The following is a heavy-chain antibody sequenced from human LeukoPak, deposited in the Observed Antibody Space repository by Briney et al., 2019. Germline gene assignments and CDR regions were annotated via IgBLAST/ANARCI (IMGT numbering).Heavy chain of an antibody. D-gene: IGHD1-26*01. CDR2: INPNSGGT. Sequence: ASVKVSCKASGDSFTSFGISWVRQAPGQGLEWMGWINPNSGGTNYAQKFQGRVTMTRDTSIRTAYMELSRLRSDDTAVYFCACLVGALDYWGQGTLVTVSS. V-gene: IGHV1-2*02. CDR1: GDSFTSFG. CDR3: ACLVGALDY. J-gene: IGHJ4*02.